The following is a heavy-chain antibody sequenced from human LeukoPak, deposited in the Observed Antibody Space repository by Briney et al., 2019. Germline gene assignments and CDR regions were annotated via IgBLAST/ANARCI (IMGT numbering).Heavy chain of an antibody. D-gene: IGHD4-17*01. J-gene: IGHJ6*03. V-gene: IGHV3-9*01. CDR1: GFTFDGYA. CDR2: INWNSDSI. Sequence: GGSLRLSCAVSGFTFDGYAMHWVRQVPGKGLEWVSGINWNSDSIGYADSVKGRFTTSRDNARNSLYLQMNSLRAEDTAVYYCARKTYHDYGDYLGFGYYYYMDVWGKGTTVTISS. CDR3: ARKTYHDYGDYLGFGYYYYMDV.